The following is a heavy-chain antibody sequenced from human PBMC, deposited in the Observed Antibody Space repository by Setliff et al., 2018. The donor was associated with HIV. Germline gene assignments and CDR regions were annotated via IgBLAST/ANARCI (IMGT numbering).Heavy chain of an antibody. D-gene: IGHD3-22*01. CDR2: ISTYNGNR. J-gene: IGHJ4*02. V-gene: IGHV1-18*01. CDR3: ARDSPNYDSTGYYYPDF. CDR1: GYTFTNYG. Sequence: ASVKVSCKASGYTFTNYGISWVRQAPGQGLEWMGWISTYNGNRNYAQKLQGRVTMTADTSTTTAYMEVRSLRSDDTAVYYCARDSPNYDSTGYYYPDFWGQGTLVTVSS.